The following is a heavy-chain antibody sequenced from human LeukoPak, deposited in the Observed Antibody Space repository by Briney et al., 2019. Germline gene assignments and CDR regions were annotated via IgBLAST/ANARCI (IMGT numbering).Heavy chain of an antibody. Sequence: GGSLRLSCAASGSPFSSYWMTWVRQTPGKGLEWVANIKHDGSDAYYADSVSGRLTVSRDNAKNSLYLQMNSLRAEDTAVYYCVKGGWVNIRDHWGQGALVTVSP. CDR3: VKGGWVNIRDH. V-gene: IGHV3-7*01. CDR1: GSPFSSYW. D-gene: IGHD2/OR15-2a*01. CDR2: IKHDGSDA. J-gene: IGHJ4*02.